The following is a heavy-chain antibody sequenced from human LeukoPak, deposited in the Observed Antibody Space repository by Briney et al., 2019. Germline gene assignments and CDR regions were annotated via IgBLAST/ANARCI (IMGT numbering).Heavy chain of an antibody. Sequence: GASVKVSCKASGYTFTSYGISWVRQAPGQGLEWMGWISAYNGNTNYAQKLQGRVTVTTDTSTSTAYMELRSLRSDDTAVYYCARAIYDILTGYTYYYYMDVWGKGTTVTISS. D-gene: IGHD3-9*01. CDR3: ARAIYDILTGYTYYYYMDV. CDR1: GYTFTSYG. J-gene: IGHJ6*03. V-gene: IGHV1-18*01. CDR2: ISAYNGNT.